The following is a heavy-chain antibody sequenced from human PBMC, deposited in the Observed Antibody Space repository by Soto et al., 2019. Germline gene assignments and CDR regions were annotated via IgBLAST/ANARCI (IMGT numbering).Heavy chain of an antibody. V-gene: IGHV4-39*01. CDR3: AGPDLGVYCSGGSCYSLSREVHAFDI. CDR1: GGSISSSSYY. CDR2: IYYSGST. Sequence: QLQLQESGPGLVKPSETLSLTCTVSGGSISSSSYYWGWIRQPPGKGLEWIGSIYYSGSTYYNPSLKSRVTISVDTSKNQFSLKLSSVTAADTAVYYCAGPDLGVYCSGGSCYSLSREVHAFDIWGQGTMVTVSS. J-gene: IGHJ3*02. D-gene: IGHD2-15*01.